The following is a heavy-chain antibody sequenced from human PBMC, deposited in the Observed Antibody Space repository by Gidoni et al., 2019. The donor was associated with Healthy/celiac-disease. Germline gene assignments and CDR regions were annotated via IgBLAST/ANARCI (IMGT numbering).Heavy chain of an antibody. J-gene: IGHJ4*02. CDR3: ARRSRRWYVDY. CDR2: VYYSGST. D-gene: IGHD6-13*01. Sequence: QVQLQESGTGLVKPSQTRTLTCTVFGGSTSSGGYYWSWIRQPPGKVLEWFGYVYYSGSTYSIPSLKSRVPISVDPSKIQFSLTLSSVTAADPPVYYCARRSRRWYVDYWGQGTLVTVSS. CDR1: GGSTSSGGYY. V-gene: IGHV4-31*03.